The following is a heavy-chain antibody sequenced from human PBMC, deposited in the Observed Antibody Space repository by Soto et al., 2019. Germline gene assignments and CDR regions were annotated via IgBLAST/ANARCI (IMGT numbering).Heavy chain of an antibody. CDR3: ARDDPYVPDHQGYNRRKNYFDY. V-gene: IGHV3-48*03. Sequence: DVKLVESGEALVQPGGPWGLSCEGLEFISSDFKMNWVRQAPGKGLEWVSYINRGGRSIDYADSVKGRFTISRDDAKNSLYLEMSSLRVEDTAVYFCARDDPYVPDHQGYNRRKNYFDYWGQGTLVTVSS. CDR2: INRGGRSI. CDR1: EFISSDFK. J-gene: IGHJ4*02. D-gene: IGHD1-20*01.